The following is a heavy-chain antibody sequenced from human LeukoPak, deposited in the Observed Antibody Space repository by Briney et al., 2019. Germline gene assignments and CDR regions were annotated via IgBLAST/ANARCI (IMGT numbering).Heavy chain of an antibody. J-gene: IGHJ3*02. D-gene: IGHD3-22*01. V-gene: IGHV1-8*01. CDR1: GYTFTSYD. CDR3: ARVSHDSSGYDAFDI. CDR2: MTPNSGNT. Sequence: SVKVSCTASGYTFTSYDIDWVGPATGEGREWVGWMTPNSGNTDYAQKFQGRVTMTRNTSISTAYMELSSLRSEDTAVYYCARVSHDSSGYDAFDIWGQGTMATVSS.